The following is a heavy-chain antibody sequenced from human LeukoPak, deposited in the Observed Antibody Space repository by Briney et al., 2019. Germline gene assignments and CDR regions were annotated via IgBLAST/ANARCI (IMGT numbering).Heavy chain of an antibody. CDR3: TTTRPYGTTWAGAFED. Sequence: GGSLRLSCVASGSIFSSHGMSWVRQAPGKGLEWVSTVTSRSATHYTDSVKGRFITSRDSSKNTLFLQMNSLRAEDTALYYCTTTRPYGTTWAGAFEDWGQGTPVTVSS. V-gene: IGHV3-23*01. J-gene: IGHJ4*02. D-gene: IGHD6-19*01. CDR1: GSIFSSHG. CDR2: VTSRSAT.